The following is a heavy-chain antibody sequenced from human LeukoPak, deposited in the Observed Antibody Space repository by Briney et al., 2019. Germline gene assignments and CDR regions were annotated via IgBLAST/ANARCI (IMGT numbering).Heavy chain of an antibody. CDR2: ISSSSSYI. J-gene: IGHJ4*02. CDR1: GFTFSSYS. D-gene: IGHD3-22*01. CDR3: ARVYDSSGYYYHY. V-gene: IGHV3-21*01. Sequence: GGSLRLSCAASGFTFSSYSMNWVRQAPGKWLEWVSSISSSSSYIYYADSVKGRFTISRDNAKNSLYLQMNSLRAEDTAVYYCARVYDSSGYYYHYWGQGTLVTVSS.